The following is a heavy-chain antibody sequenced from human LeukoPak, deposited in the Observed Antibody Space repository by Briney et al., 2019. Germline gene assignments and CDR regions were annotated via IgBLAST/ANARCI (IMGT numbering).Heavy chain of an antibody. CDR2: VYSTGHT. D-gene: IGHD3-16*01. Sequence: SETLSLTCTVSGGSISSYYWGWIRQPPGKGLEWIGSVYSTGHTNYNLSLKSRVTMSIDTSKNQLSLKLTSATAADTAMYYCARHHTSSKPIDYWGQGTLVTVSS. J-gene: IGHJ4*02. CDR1: GGSISSYY. CDR3: ARHHTSSKPIDY. V-gene: IGHV4-59*04.